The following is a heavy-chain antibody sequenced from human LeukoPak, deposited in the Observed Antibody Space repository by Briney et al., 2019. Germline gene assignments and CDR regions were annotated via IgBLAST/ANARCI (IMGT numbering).Heavy chain of an antibody. Sequence: ASVKVSCKASGYTFTGFFMHWVRQAPGQGLEWMGWINPNSGDTNYAQKFQGRVTLTRDTSISTAYMDLSRLTSDDTAVYYCTRDVPEYSSEFDLWGQGTLVTVPS. CDR1: GYTFTGFF. CDR2: INPNSGDT. V-gene: IGHV1-2*02. CDR3: TRDVPEYSSEFDL. D-gene: IGHD6-19*01. J-gene: IGHJ5*02.